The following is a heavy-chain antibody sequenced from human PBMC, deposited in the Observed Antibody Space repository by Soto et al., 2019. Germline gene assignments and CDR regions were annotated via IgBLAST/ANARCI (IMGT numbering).Heavy chain of an antibody. D-gene: IGHD3-10*01. Sequence: QVQLVQSGAEVKKPGSSVKVSCKTSGVSFNNNGIGWVRQAPGHGLEWMGGVSPPFRTSNYARKFQGRISITADESTGTVNMELSRLTSEDTAQYYCARVLYYGSGSYSPYGMDVWGQGTTVTVSS. CDR1: GVSFNNNG. V-gene: IGHV1-69*01. J-gene: IGHJ6*02. CDR3: ARVLYYGSGSYSPYGMDV. CDR2: VSPPFRTS.